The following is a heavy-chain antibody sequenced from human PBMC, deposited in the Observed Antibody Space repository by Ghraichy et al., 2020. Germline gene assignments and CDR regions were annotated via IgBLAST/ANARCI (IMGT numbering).Heavy chain of an antibody. J-gene: IGHJ6*02. V-gene: IGHV1-18*01. Sequence: ASVKVSCKASGYTFTSYGISWVRQAPGQGLEWMGWISAYNGNTNYAQKLQGRVTMTTDTSTSTAYMELRSLRSDDTAVYYCAGERHYYDSSGLYSPNYYYGMDVWGQGTTVTVSS. CDR2: ISAYNGNT. D-gene: IGHD3-22*01. CDR1: GYTFTSYG. CDR3: AGERHYYDSSGLYSPNYYYGMDV.